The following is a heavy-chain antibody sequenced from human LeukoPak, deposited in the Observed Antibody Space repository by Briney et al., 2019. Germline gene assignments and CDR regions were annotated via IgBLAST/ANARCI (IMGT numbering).Heavy chain of an antibody. Sequence: PGGSLRLSCAASGFTFSSYWMHWVRQAPGKGLVWVSRISGDGTSTGYADSVKGRFTISRGNAKNMLYLQMNSLRDEDTAVYYCGRQQAAAGDYWGQRTLVTVSS. CDR3: GRQQAAAGDY. V-gene: IGHV3-74*01. J-gene: IGHJ4*02. CDR2: ISGDGTST. CDR1: GFTFSSYW. D-gene: IGHD6-13*01.